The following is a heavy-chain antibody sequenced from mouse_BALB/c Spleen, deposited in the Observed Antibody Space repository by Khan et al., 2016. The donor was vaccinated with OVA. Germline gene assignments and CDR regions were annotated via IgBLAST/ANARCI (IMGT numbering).Heavy chain of an antibody. CDR1: GFTFSSYS. Sequence: EVMLVESGGDLVKPGGSLKLSCAASGFTFSSYSMSWVRQTPDKRLEWVASISSGGDYTYYPDIVKGRFTISRDNAKNTLYLQMSSLKSEDTAMYYGASHLTGSFAYWGQGTLVTVSA. D-gene: IGHD4-1*01. V-gene: IGHV5-6*01. CDR3: ASHLTGSFAY. CDR2: ISSGGDYT. J-gene: IGHJ3*01.